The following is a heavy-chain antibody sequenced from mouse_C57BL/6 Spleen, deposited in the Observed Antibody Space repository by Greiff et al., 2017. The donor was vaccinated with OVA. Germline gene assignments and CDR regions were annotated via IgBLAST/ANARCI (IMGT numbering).Heavy chain of an antibody. CDR1: GYTFTSYW. J-gene: IGHJ2*01. CDR2: INPGNGGT. D-gene: IGHD2-12*01. Sequence: QVQLQQPGTELVKPGASVKLSCKASGYTFTSYWMHWVKQRPGQGLEWIGNINPGNGGTNYNEKFKSKATLTVDKSSSTAYMQLSSLTSEDSAVYYCAREGAYYSPFDYWGQGTTLTVSS. CDR3: AREGAYYSPFDY. V-gene: IGHV1-53*01.